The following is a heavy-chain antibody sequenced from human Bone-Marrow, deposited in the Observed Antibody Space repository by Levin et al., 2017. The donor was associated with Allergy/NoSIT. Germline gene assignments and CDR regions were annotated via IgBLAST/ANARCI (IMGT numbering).Heavy chain of an antibody. CDR1: GFTFSDYW. V-gene: IGHV3-7*04. J-gene: IGHJ3*02. CDR3: ARDLTPYNSGWYDALDI. CDR2: IKLDGSEK. D-gene: IGHD6-19*01. Sequence: RGESLKISCAASGFTFSDYWMTWVRQAPGKGPEWVANIKLDGSEKNYVDSVKGRFTISRDNTMNSLYLQVNSLRAEDTAVYYCARDLTPYNSGWYDALDIWGQGTMVTVSS.